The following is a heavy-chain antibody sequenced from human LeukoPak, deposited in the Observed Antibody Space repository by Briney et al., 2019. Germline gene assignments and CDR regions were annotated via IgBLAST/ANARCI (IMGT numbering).Heavy chain of an antibody. CDR2: ISAYNGNT. CDR1: GYTFTSYG. Sequence: ASVKVSCKASGYTFTSYGLSWVRQAPGQGLAWMGWISAYNGNTNYAQKLQGRVTMTTDTSTSTAFRELRSLRSDDTAAYYCARYLGGSSAFDIWGQGTMVTVSS. D-gene: IGHD2-15*01. CDR3: ARYLGGSSAFDI. J-gene: IGHJ3*02. V-gene: IGHV1-18*04.